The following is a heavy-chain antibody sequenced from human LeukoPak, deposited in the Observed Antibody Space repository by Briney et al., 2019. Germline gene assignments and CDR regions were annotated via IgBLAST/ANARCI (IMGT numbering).Heavy chain of an antibody. CDR1: GGSFSGYY. V-gene: IGHV4-34*01. D-gene: IGHD3-10*01. CDR2: INHSGST. CDR3: ARRSALRVDY. J-gene: IGHJ4*02. Sequence: SETLSLTCAVYGGSFSGYYWSWIRQPPGKGLEWIGEINHSGSTNYNPSLKSRVTISVDTSKNQFSLKLSSVTAADTAVYYCARRSALRVDYWGQGTLVTVSS.